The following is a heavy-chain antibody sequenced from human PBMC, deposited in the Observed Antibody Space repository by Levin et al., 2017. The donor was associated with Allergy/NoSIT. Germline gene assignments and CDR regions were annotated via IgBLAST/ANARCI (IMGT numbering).Heavy chain of an antibody. CDR1: GFIFDDYA. J-gene: IGHJ4*02. Sequence: GGSLRLSCAASGFIFDDYAMHWVRQVPGKGLEWVSGIDWNSGSRGYVDSVKGRFTISRDNAKHFLYLQMNSLRAEDTAFYYCAKAYGRGLGGVIAWDDNWGQGVLVTVST. V-gene: IGHV3-9*01. CDR3: AKAYGRGLGGVIAWDDN. CDR2: IDWNSGSR. D-gene: IGHD3-16*02.